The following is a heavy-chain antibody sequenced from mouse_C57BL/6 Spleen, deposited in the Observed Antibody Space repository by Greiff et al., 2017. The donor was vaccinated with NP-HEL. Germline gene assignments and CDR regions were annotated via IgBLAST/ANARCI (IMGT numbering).Heavy chain of an antibody. CDR3: TGQLRLEAWFAY. Sequence: VQLKESGAELVRPGASVKLSCTASGFNIKDDYMHWVKQRPEQGLEWIGWIDPENGDTEYASKFQGKATITADTSSNTAYLQLSSLTSEDTAVYYCTGQLRLEAWFAYWGQGTLVTVSA. J-gene: IGHJ3*01. D-gene: IGHD3-2*02. CDR1: GFNIKDDY. CDR2: IDPENGDT. V-gene: IGHV14-4*01.